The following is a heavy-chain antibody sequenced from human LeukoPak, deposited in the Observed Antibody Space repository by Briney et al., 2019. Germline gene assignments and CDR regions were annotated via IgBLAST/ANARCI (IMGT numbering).Heavy chain of an antibody. D-gene: IGHD2-15*01. CDR3: ARVTPFLLGNWFDP. Sequence: SQTLSLTCTVSGGSISSYYWSWIRQPPGKGLEWIGYIYYSGSTNYNPSLKSRVTISVDTSKNQFSLKLSSVTAADTAMYYCARVTPFLLGNWFDPWGQGTLVTVSS. CDR1: GGSISSYY. J-gene: IGHJ5*02. CDR2: IYYSGST. V-gene: IGHV4-59*01.